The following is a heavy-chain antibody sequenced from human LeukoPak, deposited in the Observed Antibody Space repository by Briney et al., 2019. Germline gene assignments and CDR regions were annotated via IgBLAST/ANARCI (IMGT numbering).Heavy chain of an antibody. CDR2: ISSSTSYI. CDR3: ARENSGSYYQFDC. Sequence: PGGSLTLSCAASGFIFSTYSMNWVRQAPGKGREWVSSISSSTSYIYYADIVKGRFTISRDNAKNSLYLQMNSLRPEDTAVYYCARENSGSYYQFDCWGQGTLVTVSS. D-gene: IGHD1-26*01. V-gene: IGHV3-21*01. J-gene: IGHJ4*02. CDR1: GFIFSTYS.